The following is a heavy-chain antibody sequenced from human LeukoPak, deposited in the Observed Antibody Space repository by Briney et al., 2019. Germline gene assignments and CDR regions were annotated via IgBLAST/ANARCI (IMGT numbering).Heavy chain of an antibody. CDR2: IFPSGGEI. J-gene: IGHJ4*02. Sequence: QAGGSLRLSCAASGFTYSTCAMIWVRQPPGKGLEWVSSIFPSGGEIHYADSVRGRFTISRDNSKSTLSLQVNSLRAEDTAIYYCATYRQVLLPFESWGQGTLVTVSS. V-gene: IGHV3-23*01. CDR3: ATYRQVLLPFES. CDR1: GFTYSTCA. D-gene: IGHD2-8*02.